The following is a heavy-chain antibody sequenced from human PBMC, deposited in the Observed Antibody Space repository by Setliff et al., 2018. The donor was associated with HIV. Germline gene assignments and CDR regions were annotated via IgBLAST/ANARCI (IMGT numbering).Heavy chain of an antibody. J-gene: IGHJ6*03. Sequence: SETLSLTCTVSGASFSNSNYYWGWVRQPPGKGLEWIGSVYYSGTTYYSPSLKSRVTIYEDTSKSQFFLNVSSVTAADTGVYYCARSGYKKGGWFEPVFYYHMDVWGKGTTVTVSS. V-gene: IGHV4-39*01. CDR2: VYYSGTT. CDR1: GASFSNSNYY. CDR3: ARSGYKKGGWFEPVFYYHMDV. D-gene: IGHD1-20*01.